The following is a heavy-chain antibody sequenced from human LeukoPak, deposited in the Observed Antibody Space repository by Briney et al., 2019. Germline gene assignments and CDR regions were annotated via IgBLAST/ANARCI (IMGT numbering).Heavy chain of an antibody. CDR2: ISSSGSTI. Sequence: PGGSLRLSCAASGFTFSDYYMSWIRQAPGKGLEWVSYISSSGSTIYYADSVKGRFTISRDNAKNSLYLQMNSLRAEDTAVYYCARDQGRYPYYYYYMDVWGKGTTVTVSS. J-gene: IGHJ6*03. D-gene: IGHD2-2*01. CDR3: ARDQGRYPYYYYYMDV. V-gene: IGHV3-11*01. CDR1: GFTFSDYY.